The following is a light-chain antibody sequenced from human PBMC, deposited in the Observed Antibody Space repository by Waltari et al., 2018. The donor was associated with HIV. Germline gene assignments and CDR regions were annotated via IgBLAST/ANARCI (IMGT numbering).Light chain of an antibody. CDR2: KTS. CDR1: QSLGIW. J-gene: IGKJ3*01. V-gene: IGKV1-5*03. CDR3: QESLTFT. Sequence: DIQVTQSPSTLSASAGDSVTITCRASQSLGIWLAWYQQKPGKAPKLLIDKTSTLEIGGPSRFSGSRSGTEFTLTINSLEPDYFATYYCQESLTFTFGPGT.